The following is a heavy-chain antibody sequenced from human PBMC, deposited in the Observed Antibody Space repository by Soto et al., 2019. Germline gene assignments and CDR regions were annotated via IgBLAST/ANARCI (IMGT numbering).Heavy chain of an antibody. CDR1: GESFSVYY. CDR3: ARLFSHRRRYYYFDY. CDR2: INHSGST. D-gene: IGHD3-10*01. J-gene: IGHJ4*02. Sequence: TATLPLTCGVYGESFSVYYWSWFRQPPGKGLEWIGEINHSGSTNYNPSLKSRVTISVATSKNHLYMKLSSVTAADTAVYYCARLFSHRRRYYYFDYRGQ. V-gene: IGHV4-34*01.